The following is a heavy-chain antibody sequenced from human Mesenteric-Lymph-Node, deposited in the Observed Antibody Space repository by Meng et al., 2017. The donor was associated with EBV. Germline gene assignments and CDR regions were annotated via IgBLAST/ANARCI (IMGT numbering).Heavy chain of an antibody. CDR2: VHYSEND. J-gene: IGHJ4*02. CDR3: TRVGSGWYFFDF. D-gene: IGHD6-19*01. Sequence: QLHLQASGPGMVKPSETLSPTCRVSGGSISSPGHLWGWIRQPPGQGLEWIGSVHYSENDYDSYNPSLKSRVTISADTSKNQFSLMLSSVTAADTAVYYCTRVGSGWYFFDFWGQGILVTVSS. V-gene: IGHV4-39*07. CDR1: GGSISSPGHL.